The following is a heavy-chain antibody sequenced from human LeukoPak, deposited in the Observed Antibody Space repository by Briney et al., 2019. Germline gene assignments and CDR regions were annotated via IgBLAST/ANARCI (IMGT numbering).Heavy chain of an antibody. CDR2: IIPILGIA. CDR3: ARPRGYSGYDSRGHNDAFDI. Sequence: GASVKVSCKASGGTFSSYAISWVRQAPGQGLEWMGRIIPILGIANYAQKFQGRVTITADKSTSTAYMELSSLRSEDTAVYYCARPRGYSGYDSRGHNDAFDIWGQGTMVTVSS. J-gene: IGHJ3*02. CDR1: GGTFSSYA. V-gene: IGHV1-69*04. D-gene: IGHD5-12*01.